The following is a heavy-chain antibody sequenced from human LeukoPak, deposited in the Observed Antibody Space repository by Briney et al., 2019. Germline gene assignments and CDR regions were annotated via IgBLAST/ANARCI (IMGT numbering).Heavy chain of an antibody. J-gene: IGHJ5*02. D-gene: IGHD2-15*01. V-gene: IGHV1-18*01. CDR2: ISAYNGNR. CDR3: ARDHAVDPVGGYCSGGSCYEVPDNWFDP. CDR1: GYTFTSYG. Sequence: ASVKVSCKVSGYTFTSYGISWVRQAPGQGIEWMGWISAYNGNRNYAQKLQGRVTMTTDTSTSTAYMELRSLRSDDTAVYYCARDHAVDPVGGYCSGGSCYEVPDNWFDPWGQGTLVTVSS.